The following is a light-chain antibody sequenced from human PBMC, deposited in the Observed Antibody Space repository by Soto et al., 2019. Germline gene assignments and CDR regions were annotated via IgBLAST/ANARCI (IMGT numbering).Light chain of an antibody. CDR2: GAS. Sequence: EIVLTQSPGTLSLSPGEGATLSCRASESVSSNYLAWYQQKPGQPPRLLIYGASSRATGIPDRFSGSGSGTDFTLIISRLEPEDFLVFYCQHYGSSPFTFGPGTKVDIK. V-gene: IGKV3-20*01. J-gene: IGKJ3*01. CDR3: QHYGSSPFT. CDR1: ESVSSNY.